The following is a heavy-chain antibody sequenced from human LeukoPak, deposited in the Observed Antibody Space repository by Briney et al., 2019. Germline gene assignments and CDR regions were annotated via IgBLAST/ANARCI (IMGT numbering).Heavy chain of an antibody. CDR3: ARAKWELLKYNWFDP. V-gene: IGHV4-39*07. CDR2: IYYSGRT. D-gene: IGHD1-26*01. Sequence: SETLSLTCTVSGGSISSSSYYWGWIRQPPGKGLEWIGSIYYSGRTYYNPSLKSRVTISVDTSKNQFSLKLSSVTAADTAVYYCARAKWELLKYNWFDPWGQGTLVTVSS. CDR1: GGSISSSSYY. J-gene: IGHJ5*02.